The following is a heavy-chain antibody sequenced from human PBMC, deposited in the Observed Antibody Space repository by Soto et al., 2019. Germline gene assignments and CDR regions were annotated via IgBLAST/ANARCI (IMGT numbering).Heavy chain of an antibody. CDR3: VKFRGRAYRSYCMCV. CDR2: YGGSGGSR. CDR1: GFTFSTYG. Sequence: DVQLLESGGGLVQWGGSLRLSCVTSGFTFSTYGMTWVRQAPGKGLEWVSYGGSGGSRYYAESVKGRFTISSDNSKDTLSLEMNSLSAEDTANYYCVKFRGRAYRSYCMCVWGKGTTVIVSS. J-gene: IGHJ6*03. D-gene: IGHD3-10*01. V-gene: IGHV3-23*01.